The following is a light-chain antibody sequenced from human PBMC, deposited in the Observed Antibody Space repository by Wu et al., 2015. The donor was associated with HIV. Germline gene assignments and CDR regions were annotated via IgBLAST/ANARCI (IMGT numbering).Light chain of an antibody. CDR2: VGS. CDR1: QDIRND. Sequence: IQMTQSPSSLSASVGDRVTITCRASQDIRNDLGWYQQKPGKAPKLLVYVGSRLQSGVPSRFSGSGSGTDFTLTISSLQPEDFATYYCQQYGSSPRTFGQGTKVEIK. CDR3: QQYGSSPRT. V-gene: IGKV1-6*01. J-gene: IGKJ1*01.